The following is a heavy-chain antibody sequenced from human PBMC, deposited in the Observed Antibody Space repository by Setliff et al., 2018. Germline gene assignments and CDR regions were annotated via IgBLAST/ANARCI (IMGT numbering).Heavy chain of an antibody. Sequence: GGSLRLSCAASGFTFSTYRMHWVRQALSKRLEWVAVIWVDGVKKYHADSVKGRFTISRDNAKNSLCLQMNSLRAEDTAVYYCARGMWTLDISRYFNYWGQGTLVTVSS. CDR3: ARGMWTLDISRYFNY. D-gene: IGHD5-12*01. J-gene: IGHJ4*02. V-gene: IGHV3-33*08. CDR1: GFTFSTYR. CDR2: IWVDGVKK.